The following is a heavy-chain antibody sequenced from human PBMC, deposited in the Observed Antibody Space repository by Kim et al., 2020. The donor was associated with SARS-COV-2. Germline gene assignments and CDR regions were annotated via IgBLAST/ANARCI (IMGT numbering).Heavy chain of an antibody. D-gene: IGHD3-10*01. V-gene: IGHV3-21*01. J-gene: IGHJ3*02. Sequence: YYADSVKGRFTISRDNAKNSLDLQMNSLRSEDTAVYYCARWFGVNDAFDIWGQGTMVTVSS. CDR3: ARWFGVNDAFDI.